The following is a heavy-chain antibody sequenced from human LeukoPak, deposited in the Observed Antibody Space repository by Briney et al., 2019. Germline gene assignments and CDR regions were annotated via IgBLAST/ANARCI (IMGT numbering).Heavy chain of an antibody. V-gene: IGHV1-18*01. J-gene: IGHJ6*03. CDR2: ISAYNGNT. D-gene: IGHD4/OR15-4a*01. CDR1: GYTFTSYG. CDR3: ARGGTMAALSTYYYFYYMDV. Sequence: ASVKVSCKASGYTFTSYGISWVRQAPGQGLEWMGWISAYNGNTNYAQKLQGRVTMTTDTSTSTAYMELRSLRSDDTAVYYCARGGTMAALSTYYYFYYMDVWGKGTTVTVSS.